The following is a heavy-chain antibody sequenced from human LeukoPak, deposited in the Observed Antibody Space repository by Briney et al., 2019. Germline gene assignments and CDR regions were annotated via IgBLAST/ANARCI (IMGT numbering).Heavy chain of an antibody. CDR3: ARAVEITMIVVVSHFDY. V-gene: IGHV4-30-4*01. CDR2: IYYSEST. J-gene: IGHJ4*02. CDR1: GGSISSGDYY. D-gene: IGHD3-22*01. Sequence: PSETLSLTCTVSGGSISSGDYYWSWIRQPPGKGLEWIGYIYYSESTYYNPSLKSRVTISVDTSKNQFSLKLSSVTAADAAVYYCARAVEITMIVVVSHFDYWGQGTLVTVSS.